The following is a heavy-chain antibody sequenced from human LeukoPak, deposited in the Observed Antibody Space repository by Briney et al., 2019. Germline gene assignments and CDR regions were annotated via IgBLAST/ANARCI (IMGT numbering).Heavy chain of an antibody. D-gene: IGHD2-21*01. CDR1: GFTFSSYA. CDR2: IRGSGGST. Sequence: GGSLRLSCVASGFTFSSYAMSWVRQAPGKGLEWVSVIRGSGGSTYYADSVKGRFTIFRDISKNTLYLQMDSLRGDDTAVYYCATGRDGYNLDYWGQGTLVTVSS. V-gene: IGHV3-23*01. CDR3: ATGRDGYNLDY. J-gene: IGHJ4*02.